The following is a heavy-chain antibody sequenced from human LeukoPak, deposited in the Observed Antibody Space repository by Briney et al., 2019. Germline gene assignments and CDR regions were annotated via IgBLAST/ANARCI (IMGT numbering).Heavy chain of an antibody. J-gene: IGHJ3*02. CDR2: ISSSSSYI. CDR1: GFTFSSYS. V-gene: IGHV3-21*01. CDR3: AREASNSSQPDAFDI. D-gene: IGHD6-6*01. Sequence: PGGSLRLSCAVSGFTFSSYSMNWVRQAPGKGLEWVSSISSSSSYIYYADSVKGRFTISRDNAKNSLYLQMNSLRAEDTAVYYCAREASNSSQPDAFDIWGQGTMVTVSS.